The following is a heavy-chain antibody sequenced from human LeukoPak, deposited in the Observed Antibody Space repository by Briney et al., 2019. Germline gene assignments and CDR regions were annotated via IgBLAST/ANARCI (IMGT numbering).Heavy chain of an antibody. CDR3: AREKHSSTIVGAADAFDI. D-gene: IGHD1-26*01. J-gene: IGHJ3*02. V-gene: IGHV3-33*01. CDR1: GFTFSSYG. Sequence: PGGSLRLSCAASGFTFSSYGMHWVRQAPGKGLEWVALIWYDGSNEDYADSVKGRFTISRGNSKNTLYLQMNSLRAEDTAVYYCAREKHSSTIVGAADAFDIWGQGTMVTVSS. CDR2: IWYDGSNE.